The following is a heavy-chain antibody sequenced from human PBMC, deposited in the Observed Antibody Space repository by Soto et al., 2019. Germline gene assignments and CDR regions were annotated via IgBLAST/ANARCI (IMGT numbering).Heavy chain of an antibody. CDR3: ARGSSGSGSYYKRENYYYYYMDV. V-gene: IGHV4-59*01. CDR2: IYYSGST. J-gene: IGHJ6*03. D-gene: IGHD3-10*01. Sequence: SETLSLTCTASGGSISSYYWSWIRQPPGKGLEWIGYIYYSGSTNYNPSLKSRVTISVDTSKNQFSLKLSSVTAADTAVYYCARGSSGSGSYYKRENYYYYYMDVWGKGTTVTVSS. CDR1: GGSISSYY.